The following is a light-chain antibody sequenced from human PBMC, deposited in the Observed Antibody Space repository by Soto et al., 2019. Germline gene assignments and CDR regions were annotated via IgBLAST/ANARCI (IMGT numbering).Light chain of an antibody. Sequence: SYELTQAPSVSVAPGQRARITCAGNKLADKSVHWYQQKPGQAPGLVVYDDRDRPSGVPVRFSGTNSDNVAALTIFRVEAGDEADYFCQVWDSDSDHWVFGGGTKLTVL. V-gene: IGLV3-21*02. CDR3: QVWDSDSDHWV. CDR1: KLADKS. CDR2: DDR. J-gene: IGLJ3*02.